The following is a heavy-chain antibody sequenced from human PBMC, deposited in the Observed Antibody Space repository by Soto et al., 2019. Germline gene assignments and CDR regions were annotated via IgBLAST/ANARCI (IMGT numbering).Heavy chain of an antibody. CDR2: ISYDGSNQ. CDR3: AKSWSGSHGAFDM. D-gene: IGHD2-8*02. J-gene: IGHJ3*02. Sequence: QVQLVESGGGVVQPGRSLRLSCAASGFIFSTYGMHWVRQAPGKGLEWVAVISYDGSNQYYEDSVKGRFTISRDNSKNTLYLQMISLRVEDTAVYYCAKSWSGSHGAFDMWGQGTMVTVSA. V-gene: IGHV3-30*18. CDR1: GFIFSTYG.